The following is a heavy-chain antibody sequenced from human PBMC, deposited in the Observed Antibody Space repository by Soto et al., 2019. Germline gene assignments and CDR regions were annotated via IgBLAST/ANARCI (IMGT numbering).Heavy chain of an antibody. CDR1: GGSMSSGGYS. Sequence: SETLSLTCAVSGGSMSSGGYSWSWIRQPPGKGLEWIGYIYHSGSTYYNPSLKSRVTFSRDNSKNTLYLQMNSLRTDDTAVYYCVKYHHDGWYGSFDFWGQGTLVTVSS. V-gene: IGHV4-30-2*01. D-gene: IGHD6-19*01. J-gene: IGHJ4*02. CDR2: IYHSGST. CDR3: VKYHHDGWYGSFDF.